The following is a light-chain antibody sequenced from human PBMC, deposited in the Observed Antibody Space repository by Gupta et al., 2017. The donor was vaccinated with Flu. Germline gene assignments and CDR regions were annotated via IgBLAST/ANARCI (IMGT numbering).Light chain of an antibody. CDR3: SSYTSSSIRV. CDR1: SSDVGGYNY. V-gene: IGLV2-14*01. Sequence: SALTQPASVSGSPVQSITISCTGTSSDVGGYNYVSWYQQHPGKAPKLMIYEVSNRTAVVSNRFSGSKAGNTASLTISGLQAEDEADYYCSSYTSSSIRVFGGGIKLTVL. J-gene: IGLJ3*02. CDR2: EVS.